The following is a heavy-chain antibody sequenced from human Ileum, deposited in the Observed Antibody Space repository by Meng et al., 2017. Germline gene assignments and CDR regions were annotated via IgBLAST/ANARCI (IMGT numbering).Heavy chain of an antibody. J-gene: IGHJ6*02. CDR2: TRNKANSYTP. CDR1: GFTFSDHY. D-gene: IGHD3-10*01. CDR3: AKLTMVRGYYYGMDV. V-gene: IGHV3-72*01. Sequence: SLRLSCAASGFTFSDHYMDCVRHAPGNGLEWVGRTRNKANSYTPEYVASVKGRFTISREDSKKSLYLQMNSLKTEDTAVYYCAKLTMVRGYYYGMDVWGQGTTVTVSS.